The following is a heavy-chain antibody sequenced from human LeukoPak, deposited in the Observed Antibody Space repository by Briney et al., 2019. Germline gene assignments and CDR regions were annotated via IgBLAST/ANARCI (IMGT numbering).Heavy chain of an antibody. CDR3: ASHLTIGYDMDV. Sequence: GESLKISCQCSGYTFSTYWIGWVRQMPGKGLEWMGIIYPGDSDTRYSPSFQGQVTISADKSISTAYLQWSSLKASDTAMYYCASHLTIGYDMDVWGQGTTVTVSS. D-gene: IGHD3-3*01. CDR2: IYPGDSDT. J-gene: IGHJ6*02. V-gene: IGHV5-51*01. CDR1: GYTFSTYW.